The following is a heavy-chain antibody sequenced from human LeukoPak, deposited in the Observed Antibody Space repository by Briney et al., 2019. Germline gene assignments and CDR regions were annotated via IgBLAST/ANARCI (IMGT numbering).Heavy chain of an antibody. Sequence: QTGGSLRLSCAASGFTFSIYGMHWVRQAPGKGLEWVAVISYDGSNIYYADSVKGRFTISRDNSRSTLLLQMNSLRAEDTALYYCASAREYCGSAECYEYFQHWGQGTLVTVSS. J-gene: IGHJ1*01. CDR2: ISYDGSNI. D-gene: IGHD2-21*01. CDR1: GFTFSIYG. CDR3: ASAREYCGSAECYEYFQH. V-gene: IGHV3-30*03.